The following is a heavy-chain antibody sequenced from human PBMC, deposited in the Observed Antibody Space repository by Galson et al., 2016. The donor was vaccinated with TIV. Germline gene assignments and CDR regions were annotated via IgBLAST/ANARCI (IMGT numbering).Heavy chain of an antibody. CDR1: GFTFDDHG. CDR2: IYWNGVST. V-gene: IGHV3-20*04. D-gene: IGHD3-3*01. J-gene: IGHJ6*02. Sequence: SLRLSCAASGFTFDDHGMSWVRQVPGKGLEWVAGIYWNGVSTGYADSVKGRFTISRDNAKNSLYLQMNGLRAEDTALYYCAREQTLRFLRGYGMDVWGQGTTVIVSS. CDR3: AREQTLRFLRGYGMDV.